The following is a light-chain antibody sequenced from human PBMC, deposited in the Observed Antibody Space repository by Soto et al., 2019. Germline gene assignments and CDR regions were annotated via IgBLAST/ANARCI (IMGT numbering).Light chain of an antibody. CDR3: SSYTSSSTFGV. CDR1: SSDVGGYNY. Sequence: QSVLTQPASVSGSPGQSITISCTGTSSDVGGYNYVSWYQQHPGKAPKLMIYDVSDRPSGVSKRFSGSNSGNTASLTISGLQAEDEADYYCSSYTSSSTFGVFGGGTKLTVL. CDR2: DVS. J-gene: IGLJ2*01. V-gene: IGLV2-14*01.